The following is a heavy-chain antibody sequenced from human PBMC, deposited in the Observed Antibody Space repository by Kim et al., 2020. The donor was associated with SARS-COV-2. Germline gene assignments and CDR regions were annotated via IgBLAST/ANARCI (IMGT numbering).Heavy chain of an antibody. V-gene: IGHV3-23*01. CDR3: AKGREFHYYSLGSAFDT. Sequence: GGSLRLSCTASGLTFGNYAMIWVRQAPGKGLEWVSIISNTGRATDYPDSVKGRFIISRDNSKDTLNLQMNNLRAEDTAMYYCAKGREFHYYSLGSAFDTWGQGTLVTVSS. CDR1: GLTFGNYA. D-gene: IGHD3-10*01. J-gene: IGHJ4*02. CDR2: ISNTGRAT.